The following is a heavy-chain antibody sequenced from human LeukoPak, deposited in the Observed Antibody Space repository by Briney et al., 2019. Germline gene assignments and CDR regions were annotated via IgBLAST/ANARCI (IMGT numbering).Heavy chain of an antibody. V-gene: IGHV3-30-3*01. CDR2: ISYDGSNK. Sequence: PGGSLRLSCAASGFTFSSYAMHWVRQAPGKGLEWVAVISYDGSNKYYADSVKGRFTISRDNSKNTLYLQMNSLRAEDTAVYYCAKAAAAKDLDAFDIWGQGTMVTVSS. D-gene: IGHD6-13*01. J-gene: IGHJ3*02. CDR1: GFTFSSYA. CDR3: AKAAAAKDLDAFDI.